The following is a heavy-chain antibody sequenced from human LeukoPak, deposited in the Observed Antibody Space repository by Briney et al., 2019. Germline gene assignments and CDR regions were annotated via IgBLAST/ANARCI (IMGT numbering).Heavy chain of an antibody. CDR3: VRGALRDCSYTSCTRGNWFDP. Sequence: GVSLTLPCTPSGFTFSNYCIHWVRQAPEKGVVGVAYITADGSNAYYAASVEGRFTISRDNAKNTLYLQMHSLTAEDTAVYYCVRGALRDCSYTSCTRGNWFDPWGQGTLVTVSS. CDR2: ITADGSNA. D-gene: IGHD2-2*01. J-gene: IGHJ5*02. CDR1: GFTFSNYC. V-gene: IGHV3-74*01.